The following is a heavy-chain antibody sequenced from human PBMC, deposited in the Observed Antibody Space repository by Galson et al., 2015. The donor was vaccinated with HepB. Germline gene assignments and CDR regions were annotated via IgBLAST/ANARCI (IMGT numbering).Heavy chain of an antibody. Sequence: SVKVSCKASGYTFTSYGISWVRQAPGQGLEWMGWISAYNGNTNYAQKLQGRVTMTTDTSTSTAYMELRSLRSDDTAVYYCARELYYDILFYYYYGMDVWGQGTTVTVSS. CDR2: ISAYNGNT. CDR3: ARELYYDILFYYYYGMDV. J-gene: IGHJ6*02. CDR1: GYTFTSYG. D-gene: IGHD3-9*01. V-gene: IGHV1-18*01.